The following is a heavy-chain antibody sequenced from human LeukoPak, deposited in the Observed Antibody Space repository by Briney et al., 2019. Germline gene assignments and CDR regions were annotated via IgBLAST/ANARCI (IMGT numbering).Heavy chain of an antibody. V-gene: IGHV4-38-2*01. CDR1: GYSFTSGHY. J-gene: IGHJ4*02. CDR2: IYHTGSA. CDR3: ARYCTSATCILRGFDY. Sequence: SETLSLTCYVSGYSFTSGHYWGWIRQPPGKGLEWIANIYHTGSAHYNPSLKSRVTISVDTSKNQFSLKLSSVTAADTAVYYCARYCTSATCILRGFDYWGQGTLVTVSS. D-gene: IGHD2-2*01.